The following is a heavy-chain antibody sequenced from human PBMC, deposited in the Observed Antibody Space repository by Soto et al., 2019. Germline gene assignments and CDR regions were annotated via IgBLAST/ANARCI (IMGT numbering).Heavy chain of an antibody. CDR2: IIPIFGTA. V-gene: IGHV1-69*13. Sequence: SVNASCKASGGTFISYAISWVRRAPGQGLEWMGGIIPIFGTANYAQKFQGRVTITADESTSTAYMELSSLRSEDTAVYYCARVDTRLTIFGVGSNWFDPLGQGTLVTVSS. J-gene: IGHJ5*02. CDR3: ARVDTRLTIFGVGSNWFDP. CDR1: GGTFISYA. D-gene: IGHD3-3*01.